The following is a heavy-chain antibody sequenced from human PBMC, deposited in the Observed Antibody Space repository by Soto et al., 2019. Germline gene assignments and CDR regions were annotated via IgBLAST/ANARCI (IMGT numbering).Heavy chain of an antibody. D-gene: IGHD1-26*01. CDR1: GGSFSGYY. CDR3: ARHSSGSYPRYYFDY. J-gene: IGHJ4*02. CDR2: INHSGST. Sequence: SSETLSLTCAVYGGSFSGYYWSWIRQPPGKGLEWIGEINHSGSTNYNPSLKSRVTISVDTSKNQFSLKLNSVTAADTAVYYCARHSSGSYPRYYFDYWGQGTLVTVSS. V-gene: IGHV4-34*01.